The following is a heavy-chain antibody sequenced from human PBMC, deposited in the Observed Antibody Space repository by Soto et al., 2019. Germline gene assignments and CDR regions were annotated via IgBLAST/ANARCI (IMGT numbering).Heavy chain of an antibody. Sequence: GGSLRLSCAASGFTFSNYAMSWVRQAPGKGLEWVSAIGGGGVPTYHADSVKGRFTISRDNSKNTLFLQMNSLRAEDTAVYFCAKGDCSGGSCYFSAFDIWGQGT. CDR2: IGGGGVPT. CDR1: GFTFSNYA. J-gene: IGHJ3*02. V-gene: IGHV3-23*01. CDR3: AKGDCSGGSCYFSAFDI. D-gene: IGHD2-15*01.